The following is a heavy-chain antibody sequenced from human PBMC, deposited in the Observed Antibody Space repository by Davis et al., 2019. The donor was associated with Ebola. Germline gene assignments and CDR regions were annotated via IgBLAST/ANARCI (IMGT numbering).Heavy chain of an antibody. D-gene: IGHD6-19*01. J-gene: IGHJ4*02. CDR2: IYTGDSDT. Sequence: KVSCKGSDNTFTNYWIGWVRQMPGKGLEWMGIIYTGDSDTRYSPSFQGQVTISADKSISTAYLQWSSLKASDTAMYYCARREQWLVQGYFDYWGQGTLVTVSS. CDR3: ARREQWLVQGYFDY. V-gene: IGHV5-51*01. CDR1: DNTFTNYW.